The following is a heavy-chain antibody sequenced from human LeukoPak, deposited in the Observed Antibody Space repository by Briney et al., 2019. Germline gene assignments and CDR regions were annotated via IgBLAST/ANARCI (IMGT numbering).Heavy chain of an antibody. D-gene: IGHD4-23*01. V-gene: IGHV4-31*03. J-gene: IGHJ4*02. CDR3: AREGYGGPFDY. CDR1: GGSISSGGYY. CDR2: VYYSGST. Sequence: SETLSLTCTVSGGSISSGGYYWSWIRQHPGKGLEWIGCVYYSGSTYYNPSLKSRVTISVDTSKNQFSLKLSSVTAADTAVYYCAREGYGGPFDYWGQGTLVTVSS.